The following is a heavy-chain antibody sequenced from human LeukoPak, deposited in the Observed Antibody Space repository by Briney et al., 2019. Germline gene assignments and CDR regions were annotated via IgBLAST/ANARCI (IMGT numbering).Heavy chain of an antibody. CDR2: IYYSGST. D-gene: IGHD3-3*01. V-gene: IGHV4-59*01. J-gene: IGHJ3*02. CDR1: GGSMSSYY. CDR3: ARDRFLEWLRYSKGNAFDI. Sequence: SETLSLTCTVSGGSMSSYYWSWIRQSPGKGLEWIGYIYYSGSTNYNPSLKSRVTISVDTSKNQFSLKLSSVTAADTAVYYCARDRFLEWLRYSKGNAFDIWGQGTMVTVSS.